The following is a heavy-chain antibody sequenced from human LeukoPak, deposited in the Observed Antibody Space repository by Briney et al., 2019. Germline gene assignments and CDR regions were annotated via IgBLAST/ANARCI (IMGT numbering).Heavy chain of an antibody. CDR1: GGSISSSSYY. CDR3: ARRRHRGYFDY. V-gene: IGHV4-39*01. Sequence: PETLSLTCTVSGGSISSSSYYWGWVRHPPGKGLEWIGSIYYSGSTYSDPSLKSRVAISVDTSKNQFSLKLSSVTAADTAVYYCARRRHRGYFDYWGQGTLVTVSS. J-gene: IGHJ4*02. CDR2: IYYSGST. D-gene: IGHD1-14*01.